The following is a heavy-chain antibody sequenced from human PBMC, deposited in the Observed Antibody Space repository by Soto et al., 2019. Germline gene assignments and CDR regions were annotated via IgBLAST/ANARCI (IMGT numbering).Heavy chain of an antibody. V-gene: IGHV3-23*01. J-gene: IGHJ4*02. CDR3: AKIIVEAGIGY. CDR2: ISGSGGST. CDR1: GFTFISYG. D-gene: IGHD6-13*01. Sequence: AGGSLRLSCASSGFTFISYGMSWVRQAPGKGLEWVSAISGSGGSTYYADSVKGRFTISRDNSKNTLYLQMNSLRAEDTAAYYCAKIIVEAGIGYWGQGTLVTVSS.